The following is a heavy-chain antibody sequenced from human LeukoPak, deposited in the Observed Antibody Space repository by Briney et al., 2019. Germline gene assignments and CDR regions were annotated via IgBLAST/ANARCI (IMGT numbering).Heavy chain of an antibody. CDR3: ATDCSGGSCLDY. V-gene: IGHV3-30*04. CDR1: GFTFSSYA. D-gene: IGHD2-15*01. J-gene: IGHJ4*02. Sequence: GRSLRLSYAASGFTFSSYAMHWVRQAPGKGLEWVAVISYDGSNKYYADSVKGRFTISRDNSKNTLYLQMNSLRAEDTAVYYCATDCSGGSCLDYWGQGTLVTVSS. CDR2: ISYDGSNK.